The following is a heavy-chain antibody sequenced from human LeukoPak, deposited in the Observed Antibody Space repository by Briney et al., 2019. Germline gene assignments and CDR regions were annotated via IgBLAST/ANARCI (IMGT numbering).Heavy chain of an antibody. V-gene: IGHV3-33*06. D-gene: IGHD2-15*01. CDR3: AKGAEVVVVAASGYFDY. Sequence: PGRSLRLSCAASGFTFSSYGMHWVRQAPGKGLEWVAVIWYDGSNKYYADSVKGRFTISRDNSKNTLYLQMNSLRAEDTAVYYCAKGAEVVVVAASGYFDYWGQGTLVTVSS. CDR1: GFTFSSYG. J-gene: IGHJ4*02. CDR2: IWYDGSNK.